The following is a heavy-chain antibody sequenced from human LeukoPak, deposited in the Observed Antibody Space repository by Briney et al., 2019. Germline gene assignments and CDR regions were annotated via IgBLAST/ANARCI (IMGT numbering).Heavy chain of an antibody. CDR3: AIGDVGLLWFGEPKPFDY. V-gene: IGHV4-4*07. Sequence: SETLSLTCTVSGGSISTYSWNWIRQPAGKGLEWIGRLYSSGTTKYNPSLESRVTISVDMSKNQFSLKLSSVTAADTAVYYCAIGDVGLLWFGEPKPFDYWGQGTLVTVSS. CDR1: GGSISTYS. CDR2: LYSSGTT. J-gene: IGHJ4*02. D-gene: IGHD3-10*01.